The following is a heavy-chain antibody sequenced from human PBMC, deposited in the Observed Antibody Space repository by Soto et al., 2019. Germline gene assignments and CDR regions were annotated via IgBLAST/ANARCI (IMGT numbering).Heavy chain of an antibody. D-gene: IGHD6-13*01. CDR3: ASALDDSSSWYTFDY. V-gene: IGHV4-4*07. Sequence: SETLSLTCTVSGGSISSYYLSWIRQPAGKGLEWIGRIYTSGSTNYNPSLKSRVTMSVDTSKNQFSLKLSSVTAADTAVYYCASALDDSSSWYTFDYWGQGTLVTVS. CDR2: IYTSGST. CDR1: GGSISSYY. J-gene: IGHJ4*02.